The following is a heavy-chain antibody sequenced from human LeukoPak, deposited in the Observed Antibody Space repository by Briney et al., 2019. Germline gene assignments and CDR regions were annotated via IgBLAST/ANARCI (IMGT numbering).Heavy chain of an antibody. CDR1: GFTFSNYW. V-gene: IGHV3-74*01. CDR2: INSDGINT. Sequence: PGGSLRLSCAASGFTFSNYWMHWVRQAPGKGLVWVSRINSDGINTSYADSVKGRFTISRDNAKNTLNLQMNSLRAEDTAVYYCARVVYGPNAFDIWGQGTMVTVSS. CDR3: ARVVYGPNAFDI. D-gene: IGHD2/OR15-2a*01. J-gene: IGHJ3*02.